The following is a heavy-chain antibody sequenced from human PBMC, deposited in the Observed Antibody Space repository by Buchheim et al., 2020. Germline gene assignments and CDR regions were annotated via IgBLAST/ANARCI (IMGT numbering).Heavy chain of an antibody. Sequence: EVQLLESGGGWVQPGGSLRLSCAASGFTFNNYAMTWVRQAPGKGLEWVSTIGGSGTTYYADSVKGRFTISRANSKNTLYLQMNSLRAEDTGVYYCASYRIVTVSNPTRWFDPWGQGT. CDR1: GFTFNNYA. V-gene: IGHV3-23*01. CDR3: ASYRIVTVSNPTRWFDP. J-gene: IGHJ5*02. D-gene: IGHD1-26*01. CDR2: IGGSGTT.